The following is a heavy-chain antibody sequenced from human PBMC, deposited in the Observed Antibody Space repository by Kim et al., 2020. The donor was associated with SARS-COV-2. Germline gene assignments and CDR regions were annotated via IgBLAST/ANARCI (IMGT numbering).Heavy chain of an antibody. Sequence: ASVKVSCKSVGSTFTNFFVQWVRQAPGQGLEWVGIINPGDASTSYAHKFQGRVTVTRDTSTSTVSMDLSALTYDDTAVYYCARVPDPRRGALIAIGDYWGQGTLVTVSS. V-gene: IGHV1-46*01. J-gene: IGHJ4*02. CDR2: INPGDAST. CDR1: GSTFTNFF. D-gene: IGHD2-21*01. CDR3: ARVPDPRRGALIAIGDY.